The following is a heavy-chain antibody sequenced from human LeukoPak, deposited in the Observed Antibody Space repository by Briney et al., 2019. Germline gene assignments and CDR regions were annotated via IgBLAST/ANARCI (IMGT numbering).Heavy chain of an antibody. Sequence: GGSLRLSCASSGFIFSDYYMDWVRQAPGKGLEWVGRSRGRGHSFTTEYAASVKGRFTISRDNSKNTLYLQMNSLKTEDTAVYYCTSTYYYDSSGYYFFTNWGQGTMVTVSS. J-gene: IGHJ3*01. V-gene: IGHV3-72*01. CDR3: TSTYYYDSSGYYFFTN. D-gene: IGHD3-22*01. CDR2: SRGRGHSFTT. CDR1: GFIFSDYY.